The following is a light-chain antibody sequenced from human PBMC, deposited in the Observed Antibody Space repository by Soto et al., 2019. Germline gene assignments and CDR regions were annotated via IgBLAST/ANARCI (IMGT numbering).Light chain of an antibody. CDR2: EGS. V-gene: IGLV2-23*01. CDR1: SSDVGSYNL. CDR3: CSYAGSSIVV. Sequence: QSVLTQPASVSGSPGQSITISCTGTSSDVGSYNLVSWYQQHPGKAPKLMIYEGSKRPSGVSNRFSGSKSGNTASLTISGLQAEDEADYYCCSYAGSSIVVFGGGTEVTVL. J-gene: IGLJ2*01.